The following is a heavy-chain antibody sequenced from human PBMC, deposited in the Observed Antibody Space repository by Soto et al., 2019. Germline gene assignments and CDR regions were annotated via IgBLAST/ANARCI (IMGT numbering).Heavy chain of an antibody. D-gene: IGHD5-12*01. J-gene: IGHJ6*02. V-gene: IGHV3-73*02. Sequence: EVQLVESGGGLVQPGGSLKLSCAASGFTLSGSAIHWVRQASGKGLEWVGRIRTKANNYATAFGASVKGSFTISRDDSKNTAYLQMNSLKIEDTAVYYCTTTKSPWRYWGQGTTVTVSS. CDR1: GFTLSGSA. CDR3: TTTKSPWRY. CDR2: IRTKANNYAT.